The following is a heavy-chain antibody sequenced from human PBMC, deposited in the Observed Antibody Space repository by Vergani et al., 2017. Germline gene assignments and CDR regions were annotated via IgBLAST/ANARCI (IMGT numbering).Heavy chain of an antibody. CDR2: IIPIFGTA. D-gene: IGHD2-15*01. V-gene: IGHV1-69*01. CDR3: ARGYCSGGSCYPNKAVYYYYGMDF. J-gene: IGHJ6*02. Sequence: QVQLVQSGAEVKKPGSSVKVSCKASGGTFSSYPISWVRQAPGQGLEWMGGIIPIFGTANYAQKFQGRVTITADESTSTAYMELSSLGSEDTAVYYCARGYCSGGSCYPNKAVYYYYGMDFWGQGTTVTVSS. CDR1: GGTFSSYP.